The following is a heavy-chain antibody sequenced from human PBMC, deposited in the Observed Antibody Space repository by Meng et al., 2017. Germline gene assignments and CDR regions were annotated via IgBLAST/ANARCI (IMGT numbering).Heavy chain of an antibody. CDR2: ISGSGGST. Sequence: GESLKISCAASGFTFSSYAMSWVRQAPGKGLEWVSAISGSGGSTYYADSVKGRFTISRDNSKNTLYLQMNSLRAEDTAVYYCVKPRHYYYDSSGYYYFDYWGQGTLVTVSS. D-gene: IGHD3-22*01. J-gene: IGHJ4*02. V-gene: IGHV3-23*01. CDR1: GFTFSSYA. CDR3: VKPRHYYYDSSGYYYFDY.